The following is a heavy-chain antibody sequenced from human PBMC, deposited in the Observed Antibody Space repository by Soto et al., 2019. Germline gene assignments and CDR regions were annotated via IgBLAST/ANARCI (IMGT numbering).Heavy chain of an antibody. Sequence: QVQLVQSGAEVKKPGASVKVSCKASGYTFTSYGISWVRQAPGQGLEWMGWISAYNGNTNYAQKLPGRVTMTTDTSTSTAYMELRSLRSDDTAVYYCARDILHSMVRGVAYFDYWGQGTLVTVSS. CDR2: ISAYNGNT. CDR1: GYTFTSYG. D-gene: IGHD3-10*01. V-gene: IGHV1-18*01. J-gene: IGHJ4*02. CDR3: ARDILHSMVRGVAYFDY.